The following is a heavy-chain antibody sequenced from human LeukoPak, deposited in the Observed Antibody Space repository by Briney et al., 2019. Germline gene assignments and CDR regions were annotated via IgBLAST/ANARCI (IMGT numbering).Heavy chain of an antibody. J-gene: IGHJ4*02. D-gene: IGHD1-26*01. V-gene: IGHV3-48*03. Sequence: PGGSLRLSCAASGFTFSSYEMNWVRQAPGKGLEWVSYITSSGSTKYYADSVQGRFTISRDNAKNTLHLQMSSLRAEDTAVYYCARGPPNSGSYHTDWGQGTLVTVSS. CDR2: ITSSGSTK. CDR1: GFTFSSYE. CDR3: ARGPPNSGSYHTD.